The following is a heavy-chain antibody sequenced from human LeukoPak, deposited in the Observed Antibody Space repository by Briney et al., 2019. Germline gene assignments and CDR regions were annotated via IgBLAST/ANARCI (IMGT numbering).Heavy chain of an antibody. CDR2: IYYSGST. D-gene: IGHD6-13*01. CDR3: ARQRLHIAAAGNYFGY. V-gene: IGHV4-39*01. CDR1: GGSISSSSYY. Sequence: SETLSLTCTVSGGSISSSSYYWGWIRQPPGKGLEWIGSIYYSGSTYYNPSLKSRVTISVDTSKNQFSLKLSSVTAADTAVYYCARQRLHIAAAGNYFGYWGQGTLVTVSS. J-gene: IGHJ4*02.